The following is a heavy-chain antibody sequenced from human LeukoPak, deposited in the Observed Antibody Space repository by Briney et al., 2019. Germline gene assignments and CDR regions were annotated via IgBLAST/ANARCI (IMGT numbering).Heavy chain of an antibody. Sequence: GVSLRLSCAASGFTVSNKYMSWVRQAPGKGLEWVSVKYSGGCTYYAESVKGRFTISRHIPRNTLYLQMNSVRAEDTAVYYCARGAGDDTSGSRMKGPFDYWGQGTLVTV. J-gene: IGHJ4*02. CDR2: KYSGGCT. D-gene: IGHD3-22*01. CDR3: ARGAGDDTSGSRMKGPFDY. V-gene: IGHV3-53*04. CDR1: GFTVSNKY.